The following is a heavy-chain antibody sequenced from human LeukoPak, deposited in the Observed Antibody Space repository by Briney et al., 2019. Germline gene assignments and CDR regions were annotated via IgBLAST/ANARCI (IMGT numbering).Heavy chain of an antibody. J-gene: IGHJ4*02. V-gene: IGHV3-20*04. CDR3: ARDSNRREWYFDY. D-gene: IGHD1-14*01. CDR2: TNWNGGST. CDR1: GYTFDDYG. Sequence: GGSLRLSCAASGYTFDDYGMSWVRQAPGKGLEWVSGTNWNGGSTGYADSVKSRFTISRDNAKNSLYLQMNSLRAEDTALYYCARDSNRREWYFDYWGQGTLVTVSS.